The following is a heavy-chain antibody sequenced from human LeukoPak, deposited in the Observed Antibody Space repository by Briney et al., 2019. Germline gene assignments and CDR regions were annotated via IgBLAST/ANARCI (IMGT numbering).Heavy chain of an antibody. Sequence: SVKVSCKASGGTFSSYAISWVRQAPGQGLEWMGGIIPIFGTANYAQKFQGRVTITADESTSTAYMELSSLRSEDTAVYYCAGTDIVVGRRGRFDPWGQGTLVTVSS. CDR3: AGTDIVVGRRGRFDP. CDR1: GGTFSSYA. CDR2: IIPIFGTA. D-gene: IGHD2-2*01. V-gene: IGHV1-69*13. J-gene: IGHJ5*02.